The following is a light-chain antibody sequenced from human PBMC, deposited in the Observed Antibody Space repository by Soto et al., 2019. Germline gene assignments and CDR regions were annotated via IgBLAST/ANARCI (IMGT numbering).Light chain of an antibody. CDR2: GAY. CDR3: QQYGSPRWT. V-gene: IGKV3-20*01. CDR1: QSVSSSY. J-gene: IGKJ1*01. Sequence: EIVLTQSPGTLSLSPGERATLSCRASQSVSSSYLAWYQQKPGQAPRLLIYGAYSRATGIQDRFSGSGSGTDFTLTISRLEPEDFAVYYCQQYGSPRWTFGQGTKVDIK.